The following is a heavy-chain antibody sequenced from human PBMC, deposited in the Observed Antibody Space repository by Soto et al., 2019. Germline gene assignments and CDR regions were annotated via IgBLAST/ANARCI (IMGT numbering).Heavy chain of an antibody. CDR3: PRDPTIIRVVQTYGMDV. CDR1: GYTFTTFG. D-gene: IGHD3-3*01. V-gene: IGHV1-18*01. CDR2: ISAYNGYT. J-gene: IGHJ6*02. Sequence: QVQLVQSGAEVKKPGASVKVSCKASGYTFTTFGISWVRQAPGQGLEWMGWISAYNGYTNYAQKLRGRVTMTTATCTRTSYMELRSPSSDDTPVYYCPRDPTIIRVVQTYGMDVGGQGPTVTVSS.